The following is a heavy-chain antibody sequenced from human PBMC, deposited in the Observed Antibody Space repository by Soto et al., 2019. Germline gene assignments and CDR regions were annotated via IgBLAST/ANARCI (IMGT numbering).Heavy chain of an antibody. CDR3: AKGRGPRRQWLIDTVDY. V-gene: IGHV3-30*18. CDR1: GFTFSIYA. J-gene: IGHJ4*02. D-gene: IGHD6-19*01. Sequence: QVQLVESGGGVVQPGRSLRVSCAASGFTFSIYAMHWVRQAPGTGLEWVAVISYDGTKTYYADSVKGRFTISRDNSKNTVYLQMNSLRDEDTAVYYWAKGRGPRRQWLIDTVDYWGQGTVVTVSP. CDR2: ISYDGTKT.